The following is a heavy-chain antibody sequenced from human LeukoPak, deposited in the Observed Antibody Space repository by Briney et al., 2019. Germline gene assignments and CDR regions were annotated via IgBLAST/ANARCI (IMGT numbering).Heavy chain of an antibody. CDR2: INPNSGGT. V-gene: IGHV1-2*02. CDR1: GYTFTDYY. J-gene: IGHJ6*02. CDR3: ARVGWSRIAVAGPHYYGMDV. D-gene: IGHD6-19*01. Sequence: GASVNVSCKASGYTFTDYYMHWVRQAPGQGLEWMGWINPNSGGTNYAQKFQGRVTMTRDTSISTAYMGLSRLRSDDTAVYCCARVGWSRIAVAGPHYYGMDVWGQGTTVTASS.